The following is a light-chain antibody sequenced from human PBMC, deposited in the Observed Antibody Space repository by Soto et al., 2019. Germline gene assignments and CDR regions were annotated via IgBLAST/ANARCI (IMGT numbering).Light chain of an antibody. V-gene: IGLV2-14*01. CDR1: SSDVGAYNY. CDR2: YVS. CDR3: SSYASSSSVI. Sequence: QSALTQPASVSGSPGQSITIACTGTSSDVGAYNYVSWYQQHPVKAPKLMIYYVSSRPSGISNRFSGSKSGNTASLSISGVQAEEEADYYCSSYASSSSVIFGGGTKVAVL. J-gene: IGLJ2*01.